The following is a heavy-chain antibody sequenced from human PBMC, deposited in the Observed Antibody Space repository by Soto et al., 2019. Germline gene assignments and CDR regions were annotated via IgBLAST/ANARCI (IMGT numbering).Heavy chain of an antibody. V-gene: IGHV3-30-3*01. CDR2: ISYDGSDK. Sequence: PGXSLRLSCAASGFTFSSYAMHWVRQAPGKGLEWVALISYDGSDKDYADSVKGRFTISRDNSRNTLFLQMNSLRAEDTAVYYCARDYYKYYDSSGYYRSPAYWGQGTLVTVSS. CDR3: ARDYYKYYDSSGYYRSPAY. CDR1: GFTFSSYA. J-gene: IGHJ4*02. D-gene: IGHD3-22*01.